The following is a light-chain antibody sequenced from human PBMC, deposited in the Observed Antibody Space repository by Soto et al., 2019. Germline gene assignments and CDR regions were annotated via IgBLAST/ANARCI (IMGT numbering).Light chain of an antibody. J-gene: IGLJ1*01. V-gene: IGLV2-14*01. Sequence: QSVLTQPASVSGAPGQAITISCTGTSSDIGRSNYVSWYRHHPGKAPKLMIYEVSKRPSGVSNRFSGSKSGNTASLTISGLQAEDEADYYCSSYTSSSTDVFGTGTKVTVL. CDR3: SSYTSSSTDV. CDR2: EVS. CDR1: SSDIGRSNY.